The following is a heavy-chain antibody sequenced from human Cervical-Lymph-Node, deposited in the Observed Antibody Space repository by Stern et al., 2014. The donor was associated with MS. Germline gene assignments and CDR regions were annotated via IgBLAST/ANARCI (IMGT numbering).Heavy chain of an antibody. D-gene: IGHD3-22*01. CDR2: IIPLFGTA. CDR1: GGTFSSYT. V-gene: IGHV1-69*01. Sequence: DQLGESGAEVKKPGSSVKVSCKASGGTFSSYTISWVRQAPGQGLEWMGGIIPLFGTANYAQKFLGRVTITADESTSTAYMELSSLRSEDTAVYYCAREFNYDSSGYYFYYWGRGTLVTVSS. J-gene: IGHJ4*02. CDR3: AREFNYDSSGYYFYY.